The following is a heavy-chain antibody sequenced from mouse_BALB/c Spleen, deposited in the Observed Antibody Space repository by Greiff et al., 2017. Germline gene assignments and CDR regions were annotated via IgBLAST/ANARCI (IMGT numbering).Heavy chain of an antibody. V-gene: IGHV2-6-7*01. Sequence: QVQLKQSGPGLVAPSQSLSITCTVSGFSLTGYGVNWVRQPPGKGLEWLGMIWGDGSTDYNSALKSRLSISKDNSKSQVFLKMNSLQTDDTARYYCARGPYYGNYWFADWGQGTLVTVSA. CDR1: GFSLTGYG. J-gene: IGHJ3*01. CDR2: IWGDGST. CDR3: ARGPYYGNYWFAD. D-gene: IGHD2-1*01.